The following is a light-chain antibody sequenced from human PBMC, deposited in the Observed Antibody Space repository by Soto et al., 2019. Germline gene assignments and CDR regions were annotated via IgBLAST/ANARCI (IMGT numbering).Light chain of an antibody. CDR1: SSDVGGYNY. CDR3: SSYTSSSTHYV. Sequence: QSVLTQPASVSGSPGQSITISCTGTSSDVGGYNYVSWYQRHPGKAPKLMIYEVSNRPSGVSNRFSGSKSGNTASLTISGLQAEAEADYYCSSYTSSSTHYVFGTGTKVTV. J-gene: IGLJ1*01. V-gene: IGLV2-14*01. CDR2: EVS.